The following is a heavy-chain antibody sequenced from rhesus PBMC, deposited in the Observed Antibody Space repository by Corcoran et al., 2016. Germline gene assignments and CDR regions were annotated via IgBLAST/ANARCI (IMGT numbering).Heavy chain of an antibody. J-gene: IGHJ6*01. V-gene: IGHV3-103*01. CDR2: ISSGGST. CDR3: AKDLRYYGLDS. Sequence: EVHLVESGGGLAKPGGSMRLSCAASVFPFSRYSMHWVLQAPGKGLVWVSAISSGGSTYYEDSVKGRFTISRDNSKNTLSLQMNSLRAEDTAVYYCAKDLRYYGLDSWGQGVVVTVSS. CDR1: VFPFSRYS.